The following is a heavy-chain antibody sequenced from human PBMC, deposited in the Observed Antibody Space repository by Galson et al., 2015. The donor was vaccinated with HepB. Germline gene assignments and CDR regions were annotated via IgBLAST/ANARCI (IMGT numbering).Heavy chain of an antibody. J-gene: IGHJ4*02. V-gene: IGHV1-24*01. CDR3: AAATPLGDFWSGPDFDY. CDR2: FDPEDGET. D-gene: IGHD3-3*01. Sequence: SVKVSCKVSGYTLSELSIHWVRQAPGKGLEWMGGFDPEDGETIYAQKFQGRVTMTEDTSTDTAYMELSSLRSEDTAVYHCAAATPLGDFWSGPDFDYWGQGTLVTVSS. CDR1: GYTLSELS.